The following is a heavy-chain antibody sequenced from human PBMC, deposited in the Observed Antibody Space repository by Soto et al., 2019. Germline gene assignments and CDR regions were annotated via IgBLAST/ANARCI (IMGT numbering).Heavy chain of an antibody. CDR1: EDTFRNYA. J-gene: IGHJ2*01. Sequence: QVELVQSGAEVKKPGSSVKVSCQASEDTFRNYAISWVRQAPGQGLEWMGGIIPIFGTANYAQKFQGRVTITPDASANRVYLELSSLRSEETAVYYCASTKYDSSAYYYWYLGLWGRGTLVTVSS. CDR2: IIPIFGTA. V-gene: IGHV1-69*01. CDR3: ASTKYDSSAYYYWYLGL. D-gene: IGHD3-22*01.